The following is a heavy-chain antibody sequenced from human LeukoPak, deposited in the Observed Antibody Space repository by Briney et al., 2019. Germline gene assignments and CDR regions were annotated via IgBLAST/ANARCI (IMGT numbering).Heavy chain of an antibody. CDR2: ISAYNGNT. J-gene: IGHJ4*02. CDR3: ARERYDILTGYYDPFDY. Sequence: ASVKVSCKASGYTFTSYGISWVRQAPGQGLEWMGWISAYNGNTNYAQKLQGRVTMTTDTSTSTAYMELRSLRSDDTAVYYCARERYDILTGYYDPFDYWGQGTLVTVSS. V-gene: IGHV1-18*01. D-gene: IGHD3-9*01. CDR1: GYTFTSYG.